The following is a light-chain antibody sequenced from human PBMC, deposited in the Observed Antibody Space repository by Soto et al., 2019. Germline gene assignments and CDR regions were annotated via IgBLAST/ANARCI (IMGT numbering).Light chain of an antibody. CDR1: SSNIGKNY. J-gene: IGLJ2*01. V-gene: IGLV1-51*01. Sequence: QSVLTQPPSVSASPGQTVTISCSGSSSNIGKNYVSWYQQLPGTAPKLLIYDNDKRPSGIPDRFSGSKSGTSATLGITGLQTGDEADYYCATWDGSLNVIFGGGTKLTVL. CDR3: ATWDGSLNVI. CDR2: DND.